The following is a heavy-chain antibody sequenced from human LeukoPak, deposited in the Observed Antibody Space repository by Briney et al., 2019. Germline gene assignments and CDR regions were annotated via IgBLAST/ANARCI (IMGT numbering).Heavy chain of an antibody. Sequence: ASVKVSCKASGCTFSSYGIIWVRQAPGQGLEWMGWVSAFNDNTDYAPKLQGRVTMTTDTSTTTAYMELRSLTSDDTAVYYCARRGGSYSHSDFWGQGTLVTVSS. J-gene: IGHJ4*02. D-gene: IGHD1-26*01. CDR3: ARRGGSYSHSDF. CDR1: GCTFSSYG. CDR2: VSAFNDNT. V-gene: IGHV1-18*01.